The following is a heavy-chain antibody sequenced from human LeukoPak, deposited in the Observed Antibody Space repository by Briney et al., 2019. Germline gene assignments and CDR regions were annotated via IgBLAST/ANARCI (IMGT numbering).Heavy chain of an antibody. CDR3: AKGTPRDGYNSGYFDY. CDR1: GFTFSSYA. Sequence: GGSLRLSCAASGFTFSSYAMSWARQAPGKGLEWVSIISDNGDYTYYADSVKGRFTISRDNSKNTLYLQMNSLRAEDTAVYYYAKGTPRDGYNSGYFDYWGQGTLVTVSS. J-gene: IGHJ4*02. CDR2: ISDNGDYT. D-gene: IGHD5-24*01. V-gene: IGHV3-23*01.